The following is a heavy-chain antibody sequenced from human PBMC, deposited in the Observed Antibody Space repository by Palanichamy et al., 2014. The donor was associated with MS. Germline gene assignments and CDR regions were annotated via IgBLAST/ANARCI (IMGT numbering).Heavy chain of an antibody. J-gene: IGHJ3*01. CDR2: IYYSGNT. CDR1: GGSIGGSSFY. V-gene: IGHV4-39*01. Sequence: QLQLQESGPGLVKPSETLSLTCTVSGGSIGGSSFYWDWIRQPPGKGLEWIGNIYYSGNTYSNPSLQSRVTISVDTSRNQFSLKLTSVTAADSAIYYCARHVYSQTTDAFDLWGQGTMVTVSS. CDR3: ARHVYSQTTDAFDL. D-gene: IGHD4-11*01.